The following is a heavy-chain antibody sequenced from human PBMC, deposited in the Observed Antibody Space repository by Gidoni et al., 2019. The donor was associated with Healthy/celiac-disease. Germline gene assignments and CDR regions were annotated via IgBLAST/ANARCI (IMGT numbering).Heavy chain of an antibody. CDR3: ARVPTGDDFWSGSAAGLHYYYGMDV. J-gene: IGHJ6*02. CDR2: IYTSGST. V-gene: IGHV4-61*02. Sequence: QVQLQESGPGLVKPSQTLSLTCTVSGGSISSGSYYWSWIRQPAGKGLAVIGRIYTSGSTNSNPSLKSRVTISVDTSKNQFSLKLSSVTAADTAVYYCARVPTGDDFWSGSAAGLHYYYGMDVWGQGTTVTVSS. CDR1: GGSISSGSYY. D-gene: IGHD3-3*01.